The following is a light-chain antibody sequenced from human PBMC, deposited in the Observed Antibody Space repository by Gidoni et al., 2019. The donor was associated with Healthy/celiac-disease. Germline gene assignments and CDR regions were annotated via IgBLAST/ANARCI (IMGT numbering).Light chain of an antibody. J-gene: IGKJ2*01. V-gene: IGKV3-20*01. CDR3: QQYGSSPPRYT. Sequence: EIVLTQYPGTLSLSPGDRATLSCRASQSVSSSYLAWYQQKPGQAPRLLLYGASSRATGIPDSFSGSGSGTDFTLTISRLEPEDFAVYYCQQYGSSPPRYTFGQGTKLEIK. CDR2: GAS. CDR1: QSVSSSY.